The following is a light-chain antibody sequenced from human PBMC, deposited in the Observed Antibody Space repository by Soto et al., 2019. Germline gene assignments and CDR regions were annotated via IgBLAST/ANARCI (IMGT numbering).Light chain of an antibody. CDR1: QSVSSY. CDR2: DAS. J-gene: IGKJ4*01. CDR3: QQRSDWPST. V-gene: IGKV3-11*01. Sequence: EIVLTQSPATLSLSPGERATLSCRASQSVSSYLAWYQQKPGQAPRLLIYDASNRATDIPARFSGSGSWTDFTLTISSLEPDDFAVYYCQQRSDWPSTFGGGTKVQIK.